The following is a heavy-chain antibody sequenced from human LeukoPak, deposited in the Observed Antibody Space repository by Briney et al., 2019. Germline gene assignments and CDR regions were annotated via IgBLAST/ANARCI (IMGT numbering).Heavy chain of an antibody. D-gene: IGHD2-2*01. V-gene: IGHV3-33*01. CDR3: AREAVPAAYLNWLDP. Sequence: PGRSLRPSCAASGFTFSSYGMHWVRQAPGKGLEWVAVIWYDGSNKYYADSVKGRFTISRDNSKNTLYLQMNSLRAEDTAVYYCAREAVPAAYLNWLDPWGQGTLVTVSS. CDR2: IWYDGSNK. CDR1: GFTFSSYG. J-gene: IGHJ5*02.